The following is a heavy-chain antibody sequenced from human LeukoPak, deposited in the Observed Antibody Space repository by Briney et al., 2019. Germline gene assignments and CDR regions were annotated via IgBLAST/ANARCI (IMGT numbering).Heavy chain of an antibody. CDR3: ARGNLHYGDYVF. D-gene: IGHD4-17*01. J-gene: IGHJ4*02. V-gene: IGHV4-30-4*01. Sequence: SETLSLTCTVSGGSISSYYWSWIRQPPGKGLEWIGYIYYSGSTYYNPSLKSRVTISVDTSKNQFSLKLSSVTAADTAVYYCARGNLHYGDYVFWGQGTLVTVSS. CDR2: IYYSGST. CDR1: GGSISSYY.